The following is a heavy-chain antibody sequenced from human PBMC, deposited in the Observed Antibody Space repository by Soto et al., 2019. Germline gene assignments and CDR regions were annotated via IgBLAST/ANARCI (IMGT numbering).Heavy chain of an antibody. J-gene: IGHJ6*02. D-gene: IGHD2-15*01. CDR3: TRIKYCSGGSCYSDYYYYGMDV. CDR1: GFTFGDYA. CDR2: IRSKAYGGTT. V-gene: IGHV3-49*05. Sequence: EVQLVESGGGLVKPGRSLRLSCTASGFTFGDYAMSWFRQAPGKGLEWVGFIRSKAYGGTTEYAASVKGRFTISRDDSKSSAYLQMNSLKTEDTAVYYCTRIKYCSGGSCYSDYYYYGMDVWGQGTTVTVSS.